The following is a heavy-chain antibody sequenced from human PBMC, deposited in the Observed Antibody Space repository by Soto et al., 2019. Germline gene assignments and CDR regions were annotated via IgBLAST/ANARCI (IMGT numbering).Heavy chain of an antibody. D-gene: IGHD5-12*01. V-gene: IGHV3-21*01. Sequence: GGSLRLSCAASGFTFSSYSMNWVRQAPGKGLEWVSSISSSSSYIYYADSVRGRFTISRDNAKNSLYLQMNSLRAEDTAVYYCARVIDGYETIDYWGQGTLVTVSS. CDR1: GFTFSSYS. J-gene: IGHJ4*02. CDR3: ARVIDGYETIDY. CDR2: ISSSSSYI.